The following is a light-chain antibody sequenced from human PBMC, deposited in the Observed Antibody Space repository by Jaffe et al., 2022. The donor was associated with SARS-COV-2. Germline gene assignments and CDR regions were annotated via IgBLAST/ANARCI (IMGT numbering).Light chain of an antibody. J-gene: IGKJ2*01. CDR1: QSVLYSSNNKNY. CDR3: QEYYDIPYT. V-gene: IGKV4-1*01. CDR2: WAS. Sequence: DIVMNQSPDSLAVSLGERATINCKSSQSVLYSSNNKNYLAWFQQKPGQPPKLLIYWASMRESGVPDRFSGSGSGTDFTLTISSLQAEDVAVYYCQEYYDIPYTFGQGTKVEIK.